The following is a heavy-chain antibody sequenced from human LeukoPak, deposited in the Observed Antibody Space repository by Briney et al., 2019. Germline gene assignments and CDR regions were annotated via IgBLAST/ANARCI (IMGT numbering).Heavy chain of an antibody. J-gene: IGHJ3*02. CDR3: ARTSLPANDAFDI. D-gene: IGHD2-2*01. Sequence: PGGSLRLSCAASGFTFNKYVMHWVRQAPGKGLEWVAVIPYDGRYKYYADSVKGRFTISRDNSKNTLFLQINSLRAEDTAVYYCARTSLPANDAFDIWGQGTMVTVSS. CDR1: GFTFNKYV. V-gene: IGHV3-30*04. CDR2: IPYDGRYK.